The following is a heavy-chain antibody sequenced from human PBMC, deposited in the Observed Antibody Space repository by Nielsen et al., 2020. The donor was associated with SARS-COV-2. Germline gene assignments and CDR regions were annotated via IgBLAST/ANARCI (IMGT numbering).Heavy chain of an antibody. V-gene: IGHV4-59*01. D-gene: IGHD5-24*01. CDR1: VGSISTYY. J-gene: IGHJ4*02. CDR3: VRIDMATISVDY. Sequence: SETLSLTCTVSVGSISTYYWSWIRQSPGEGLEWIGHVFYTGDTYYNPSLKSRVTMSVDTSKNQFSLKVNSVTAADTAVYYCVRIDMATISVDYWGRGTLVTVSS. CDR2: VFYTGDT.